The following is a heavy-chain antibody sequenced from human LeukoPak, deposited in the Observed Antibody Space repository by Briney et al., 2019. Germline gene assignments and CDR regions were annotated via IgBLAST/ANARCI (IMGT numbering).Heavy chain of an antibody. D-gene: IGHD2-2*01. CDR1: GYSISSGYY. J-gene: IGHJ4*02. CDR3: ARDPDIVVVPAAD. V-gene: IGHV4-38-2*02. CDR2: IYHSGST. Sequence: SETLSHTCTVSGYSISSGYYWGWIRQPPGKGLEWIGSIYHSGSTYYNPSLKSRVTISVDTSKNQFSLKLSSVTAADTAVYYCARDPDIVVVPAADWGQGTLVTVSS.